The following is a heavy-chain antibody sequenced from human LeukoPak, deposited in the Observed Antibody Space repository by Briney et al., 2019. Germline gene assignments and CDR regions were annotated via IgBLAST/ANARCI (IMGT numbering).Heavy chain of an antibody. CDR3: ARDLYDSSGYYYVNY. V-gene: IGHV1-2*02. CDR1: GYTFTGYY. Sequence: ASVKVSCKASGYTFTGYYMHWVRQAPGQGLEWMGWINPNSGGTNYAQNFQGRVTMTRDTSISTAYMELSRLRSDDTAVYYCARDLYDSSGYYYVNYWGQGTLVTVSS. CDR2: INPNSGGT. D-gene: IGHD3-22*01. J-gene: IGHJ4*02.